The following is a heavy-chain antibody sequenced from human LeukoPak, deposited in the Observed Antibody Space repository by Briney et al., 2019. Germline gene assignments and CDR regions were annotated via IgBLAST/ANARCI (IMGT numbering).Heavy chain of an antibody. D-gene: IGHD1-14*01. V-gene: IGHV4-4*02. CDR1: LDSTTSNF. Sequence: PSETLSLTCTVSLDSTTSNFWSWVRQPPGKGLEWIGEIHRSGSPNYNPSLQSRVTISIGRSRNQIALELSSVTAADTAVYYCAREILGGFNPGAYWGQGTLVTVSS. CDR3: AREILGGFNPGAY. CDR2: IHRSGSP. J-gene: IGHJ4*02.